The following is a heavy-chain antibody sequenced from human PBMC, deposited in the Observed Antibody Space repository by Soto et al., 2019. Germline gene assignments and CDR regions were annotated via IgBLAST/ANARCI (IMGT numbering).Heavy chain of an antibody. Sequence: QVQLVQSGAEVKKPGSSVRVSCRTSGGTFKKYGFSWVRQAPGQGLEWMGGIIPMYGIANYGQIFQGRLTVTADESTNTVYMDLNSLKSEDTAVYYCAGEVGGTGLHLWGQGTQVTVSS. CDR2: IIPMYGIA. CDR3: AGEVGGTGLHL. J-gene: IGHJ5*02. CDR1: GGTFKKYG. V-gene: IGHV1-69*12. D-gene: IGHD1-26*01.